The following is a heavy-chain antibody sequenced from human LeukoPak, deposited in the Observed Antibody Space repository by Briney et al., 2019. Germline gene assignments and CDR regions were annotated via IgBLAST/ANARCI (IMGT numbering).Heavy chain of an antibody. D-gene: IGHD3-10*01. CDR2: IKEDGSEK. CDR1: GFTFSTSW. J-gene: IGHJ4*02. Sequence: GGSLRLSCTASGFTFSTSWMGWIRQAPGKGLGWVANIKEDGSEKYYVDSVKGRFTISRDNAKNSLYLQMNSLRVEDTAVYLCARITRQPPGADSWGQGILVTVSS. V-gene: IGHV3-7*01. CDR3: ARITRQPPGADS.